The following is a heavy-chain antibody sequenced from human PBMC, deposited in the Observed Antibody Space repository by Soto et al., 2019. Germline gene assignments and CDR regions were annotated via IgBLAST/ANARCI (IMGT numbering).Heavy chain of an antibody. CDR1: GGTFSSYA. J-gene: IGHJ4*01. CDR2: IIPIFGTA. V-gene: IGHV1-69*06. D-gene: IGHD3-10*01. CDR3: ASHGSGRYYTLGADY. Sequence: SVKVSCKASGGTFSSYAISWVRQAPGQGLEWMGGIIPIFGTANYAQKFQGRVTITADKYSSTAYIELSSLRSEDTAVYYCASHGSGRYYTLGADYWGHGSLVTASS.